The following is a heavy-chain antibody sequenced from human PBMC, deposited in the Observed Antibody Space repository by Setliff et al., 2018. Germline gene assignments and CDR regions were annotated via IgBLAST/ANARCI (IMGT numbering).Heavy chain of an antibody. J-gene: IGHJ4*02. Sequence: ASVKVSCKASGYTSTSDYMHWVRQAPGQGLEWMGIINPSSGGTRYAQKFQGRVTMTGDTSTSTVYMELSSLRSEDMAVYYCARDPGPLDYWGQGTLVTVSS. CDR2: INPSSGGT. CDR3: ARDPGPLDY. V-gene: IGHV1-46*01. CDR1: GYTSTSDY. D-gene: IGHD7-27*01.